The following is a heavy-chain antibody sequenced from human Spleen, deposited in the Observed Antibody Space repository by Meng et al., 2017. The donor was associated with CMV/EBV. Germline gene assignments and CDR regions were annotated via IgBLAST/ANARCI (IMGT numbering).Heavy chain of an antibody. V-gene: IGHV1-2*02. Sequence: ASVKVSCKASGYTFTAYYMHWVRQAPGQGLEWMGWINPSSGGTNNAQKFQGRVTLTRDTSISTAYLELNRLRSDDAAVYYCARGLRKSGWYGGILVGFDYWGQGTLVTVSS. CDR3: ARGLRKSGWYGGILVGFDY. J-gene: IGHJ4*02. CDR2: INPSSGGT. CDR1: GYTFTAYY. D-gene: IGHD6-19*01.